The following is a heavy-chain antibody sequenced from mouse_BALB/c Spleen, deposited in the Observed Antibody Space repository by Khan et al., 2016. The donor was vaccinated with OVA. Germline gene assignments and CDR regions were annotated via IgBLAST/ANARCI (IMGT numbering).Heavy chain of an antibody. CDR3: ARVYGGDFDY. V-gene: IGHV3-2*02. CDR1: GYSITSDYA. Sequence: EVQLQESGPGLVKPSQSLSLICTVTGYSITSDYAWNWIRQFPGNKLEWMGFISYSGYTNYNPSLKSRISITRDTSKNQFFLHLNSVTTEDTATYYCARVYGGDFDYWGQGTTLTVSS. D-gene: IGHD1-1*01. J-gene: IGHJ2*01. CDR2: ISYSGYT.